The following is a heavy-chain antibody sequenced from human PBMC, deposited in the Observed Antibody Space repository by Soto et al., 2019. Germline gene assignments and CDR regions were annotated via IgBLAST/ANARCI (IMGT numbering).Heavy chain of an antibody. V-gene: IGHV4-59*01. Sequence: SETLSLTCTVSGGSSSTYYWSWVRQPPGKGLEWIGYIYYSGSTNYNPSLKSRVTISVDTSKNQFSLKLTSVTAADTAVYYCARGVIPPVTGGYWFDPWGQGTLVTVSS. D-gene: IGHD2-2*01. CDR2: IYYSGST. CDR1: GGSSSTYY. CDR3: ARGVIPPVTGGYWFDP. J-gene: IGHJ5*02.